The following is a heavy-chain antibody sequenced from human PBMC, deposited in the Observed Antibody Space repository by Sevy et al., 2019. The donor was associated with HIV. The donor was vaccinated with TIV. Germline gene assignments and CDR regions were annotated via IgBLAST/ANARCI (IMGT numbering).Heavy chain of an antibody. CDR2: ISDGGGST. V-gene: IGHV3-23*01. Sequence: GGSLRLSCAASGFTFSSYAMNWVRQAPGKGLEWVSGISDGGGSTHHAHSVKGRFTISRDNSKNTLYLQMNSLRAEDTAVYYCAKRRRRLMTTLTEDYYYYYMDVWGKGTTVTVSS. CDR3: AKRRRRLMTTLTEDYYYYYMDV. J-gene: IGHJ6*03. D-gene: IGHD4-17*01. CDR1: GFTFSSYA.